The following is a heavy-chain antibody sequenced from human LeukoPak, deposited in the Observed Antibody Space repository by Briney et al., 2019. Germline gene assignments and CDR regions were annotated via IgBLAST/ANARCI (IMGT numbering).Heavy chain of an antibody. D-gene: IGHD4-23*01. J-gene: IGHJ4*02. CDR3: AKGVYGGNSVPENY. CDR2: IWYDGSNI. CDR1: GFTFSSYG. V-gene: IGHV3-33*06. Sequence: GRSLRLSCVASGFTFSSYGMHWVRQAPGKGLEWVALIWYDGSNIYYADSVKGRFTISRDNSKNTLYLQMNSLRADDTAVYYCAKGVYGGNSVPENYWGQGTLVTVSS.